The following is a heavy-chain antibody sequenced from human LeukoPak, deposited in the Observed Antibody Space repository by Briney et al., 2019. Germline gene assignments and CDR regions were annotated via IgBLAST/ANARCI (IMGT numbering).Heavy chain of an antibody. D-gene: IGHD2-2*01. J-gene: IGHJ4*02. V-gene: IGHV3-23*01. Sequence: GGSLRLSCAASGFTFSSYAMNWVRQAPGKGLEWVSAISGSGSGTYSADSVKGRFTISRDNSKNTLYLQMNSLRAEDTAVYYCAKNPTSDVDYWGQGTLVTVSS. CDR2: ISGSGSGT. CDR1: GFTFSSYA. CDR3: AKNPTSDVDY.